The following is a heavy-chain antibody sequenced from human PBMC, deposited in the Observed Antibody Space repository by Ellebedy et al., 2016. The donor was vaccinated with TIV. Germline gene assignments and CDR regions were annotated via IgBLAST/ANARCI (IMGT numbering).Heavy chain of an antibody. D-gene: IGHD4-17*01. J-gene: IGHJ5*02. V-gene: IGHV3-7*01. CDR2: IRQEGDEI. CDR1: GCSFRSYW. Sequence: GESLKISCAAFGCSFRSYWMTWVRQAPGKGLEWVAKIRQEGDEIYYVESVKGRFTISRDNAKNSLFLQMNSLRVEDTAVYYCARRASYGDYAVQVNPWFDPWGQGTLVTVSS. CDR3: ARRASYGDYAVQVNPWFDP.